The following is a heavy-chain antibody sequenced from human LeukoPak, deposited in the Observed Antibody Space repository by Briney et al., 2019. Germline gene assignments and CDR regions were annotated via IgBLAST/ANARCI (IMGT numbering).Heavy chain of an antibody. CDR3: ARDSAEDYASGDY. D-gene: IGHD4-17*01. J-gene: IGHJ4*02. V-gene: IGHV3-21*01. CDR1: GFTFSTYR. CDR2: ISSGSSYI. Sequence: GGSLRLSCAASGFTFSTYRMNWVRQAPGKGLEWVSSISSGSSYIYYADSVEGRFTISRDNTKNSLYLQMNSLRAEDTAVYYCARDSAEDYASGDYWGQGTLVTVSS.